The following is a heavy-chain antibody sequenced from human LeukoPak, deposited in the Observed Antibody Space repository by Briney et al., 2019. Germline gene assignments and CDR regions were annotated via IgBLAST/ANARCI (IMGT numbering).Heavy chain of an antibody. CDR1: GFTFSSYA. D-gene: IGHD3-10*02. CDR2: ISGSGDST. J-gene: IGHJ4*02. Sequence: GGSLRLSCAASGFTFSSYAMSWVRQAPGKGLEWVSAISGSGDSTYYGDSVKGRFTIPRDNSKNTQYLQMNSLRAEDTAVYYCAKDEMFSDYWGQGTLVTVSS. CDR3: AKDEMFSDY. V-gene: IGHV3-23*01.